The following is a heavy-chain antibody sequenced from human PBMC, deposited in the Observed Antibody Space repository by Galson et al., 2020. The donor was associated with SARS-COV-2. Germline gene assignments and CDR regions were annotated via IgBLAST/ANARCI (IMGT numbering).Heavy chain of an antibody. CDR1: GGTFSSYA. CDR2: IIPILGIA. J-gene: IGHJ4*02. CDR3: ARGRDGYTNDDY. Sequence: SVKVSCKASGGTFSSYAISWVRQAPGQGLEWMGGIIPILGIANYAQKFQGRVTITADKSTSTAYMELSSLRSEDTAVYYCARGRDGYTNDDYWGQGTLVTVSS. V-gene: IGHV1-69*10. D-gene: IGHD4-4*01.